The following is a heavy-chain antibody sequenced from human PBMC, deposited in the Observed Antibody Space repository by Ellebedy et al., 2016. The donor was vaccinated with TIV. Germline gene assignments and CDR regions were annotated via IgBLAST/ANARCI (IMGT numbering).Heavy chain of an antibody. Sequence: AASVKVSCKASGYTFTTYGITWVRQAPGQGLEWLGWISSYNGNTNYAQTPQGRVTMTTDTSTSTAYMELSSLRSDDPAVDYCATSKLYLDTSGYFDDWGQGTLVTVSS. CDR3: ATSKLYLDTSGYFDD. CDR1: GYTFTTYG. D-gene: IGHD3-22*01. J-gene: IGHJ4*02. V-gene: IGHV1-18*04. CDR2: ISSYNGNT.